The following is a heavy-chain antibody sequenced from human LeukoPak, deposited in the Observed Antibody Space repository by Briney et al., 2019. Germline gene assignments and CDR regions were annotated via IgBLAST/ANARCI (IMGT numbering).Heavy chain of an antibody. CDR2: INHSGST. CDR3: ARHSTTVTTRWFDP. Sequence: SETLSLTCAVYGGSFSGYYWSWIRQPPGKGLEWIGEINHSGSTNYNPSLKSRVTISEDTSKNQFSLKLSSVTAADTAVYYCARHSTTVTTRWFDPWGQGTLVTVSS. D-gene: IGHD4-17*01. CDR1: GGSFSGYY. V-gene: IGHV4-34*01. J-gene: IGHJ5*02.